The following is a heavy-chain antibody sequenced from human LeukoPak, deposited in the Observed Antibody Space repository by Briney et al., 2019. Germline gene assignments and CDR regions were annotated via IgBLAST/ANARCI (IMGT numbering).Heavy chain of an antibody. CDR1: GGSISSYY. CDR2: IYTRGST. Sequence: SETLSLTCTVSGGSISSYYWSWIRQPAGKGLEWIGRIYTRGSTNYNPSPKSRVTMSVDTSKNKFSLKLSSVTAADTGVYYCARESSGSPGYYYMDVWGKGTTVTVSS. D-gene: IGHD3-22*01. J-gene: IGHJ6*03. CDR3: ARESSGSPGYYYMDV. V-gene: IGHV4-4*07.